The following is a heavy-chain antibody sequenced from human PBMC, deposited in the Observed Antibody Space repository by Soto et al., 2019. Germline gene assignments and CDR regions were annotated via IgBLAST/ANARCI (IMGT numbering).Heavy chain of an antibody. CDR1: GYSFKNYA. CDR3: ARDDRSVSGVVTLDH. CDR2: TNEGSGNT. D-gene: IGHD3-3*01. J-gene: IGHJ4*02. V-gene: IGHV1-3*01. Sequence: GASVKVSCKATGYSFKNYAVHWVRQAPGRRLEWMGFTNEGSGNTRFSQKFQGRISITRDTSASTVYLDLSSLTSEDTAIYYCARDDRSVSGVVTLDHWGPGTLVT.